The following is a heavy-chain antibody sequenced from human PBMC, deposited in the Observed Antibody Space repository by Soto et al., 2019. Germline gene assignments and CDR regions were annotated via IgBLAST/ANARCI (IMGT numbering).Heavy chain of an antibody. V-gene: IGHV3-30-3*01. CDR3: ARDAADNWFDP. Sequence: GGSLRLSCAASGFTFSSYAMHWVRQAPGKGLEWVAVISYDGSNKYYADSVKGRFTISRDNSKNTLYLQMNSLRAEDTAVYYCARDAADNWFDPWGQGTLVTVSS. D-gene: IGHD6-13*01. J-gene: IGHJ5*02. CDR1: GFTFSSYA. CDR2: ISYDGSNK.